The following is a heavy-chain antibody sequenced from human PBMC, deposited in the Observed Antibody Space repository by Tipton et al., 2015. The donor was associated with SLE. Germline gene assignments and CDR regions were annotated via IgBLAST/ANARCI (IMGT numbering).Heavy chain of an antibody. CDR1: GGSISSHS. V-gene: IGHV4-59*11. J-gene: IGHJ4*02. Sequence: TLSLTCTVSGGSISSHSWSWIRQPPGKGLEWIGYVYYSGGTNYSPSLRSRVSISLDTSKNQFSLKLTSVTAADTAVYYCAREMREAFDYWGQGTLVTVSS. D-gene: IGHD1-26*01. CDR2: VYYSGGT. CDR3: AREMREAFDY.